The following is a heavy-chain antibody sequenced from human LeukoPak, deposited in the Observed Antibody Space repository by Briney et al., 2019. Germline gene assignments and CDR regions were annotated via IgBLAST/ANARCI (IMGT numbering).Heavy chain of an antibody. V-gene: IGHV3-30*02. D-gene: IGHD6-13*01. CDR1: GFTFSNYG. Sequence: GGSLRLSCAASGFTFSNYGMHWVRQAPGRGLEWVALIRFDGSEKYYADSVKGRFTISRDNSKNTFYLQMNSLRAEDTAVYYCAKDRTSGGSCFDSWGRGTLVSVSS. J-gene: IGHJ4*02. CDR2: IRFDGSEK. CDR3: AKDRTSGGSCFDS.